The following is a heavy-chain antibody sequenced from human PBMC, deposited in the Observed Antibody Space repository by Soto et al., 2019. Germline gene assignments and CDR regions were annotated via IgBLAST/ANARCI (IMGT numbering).Heavy chain of an antibody. D-gene: IGHD6-13*01. Sequence: SETLSLTCAVYGGSFSGYYWSWIRQPPGKGLEWIGEINHSGSTNYNPSLKSRVTISVDTSKNQFSLKLSSVTAADTAVYYCASIAAAGHWRNYFDYWGQGTLVTVSS. CDR3: ASIAAAGHWRNYFDY. CDR2: INHSGST. J-gene: IGHJ4*02. CDR1: GGSFSGYY. V-gene: IGHV4-34*01.